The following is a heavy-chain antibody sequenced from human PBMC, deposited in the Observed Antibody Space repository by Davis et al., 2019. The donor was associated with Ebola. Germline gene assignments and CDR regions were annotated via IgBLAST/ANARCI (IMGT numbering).Heavy chain of an antibody. Sequence: ASVKVSCKASGYTFTSYGIRWVRQAPGQGLEWMGWISAYNGNTNYAQKLQGRVTMTTDTSTSTAYMELRSLRSDDTAVYYCARDGTTSGWYGRYFDTWGRGTLVTVSS. CDR2: ISAYNGNT. J-gene: IGHJ2*01. CDR3: ARDGTTSGWYGRYFDT. CDR1: GYTFTSYG. V-gene: IGHV1-18*01. D-gene: IGHD6-19*01.